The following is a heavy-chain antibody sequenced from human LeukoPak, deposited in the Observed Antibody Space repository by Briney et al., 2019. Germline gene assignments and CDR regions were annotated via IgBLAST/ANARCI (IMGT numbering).Heavy chain of an antibody. D-gene: IGHD3-3*01. Sequence: PGGSLRLSCAASGFTFSSYGMHWVRQAPGKGLEWVAVISYDGSNKYYADSVKGRFTISRDNSKNTLYLQMNSLRAEDTAVYYCAKEGSMGDPDKIEKLRFLEWLFPNYYYGMDVWGQGTTVTVSS. CDR1: GFTFSSYG. J-gene: IGHJ6*02. CDR2: ISYDGSNK. CDR3: AKEGSMGDPDKIEKLRFLEWLFPNYYYGMDV. V-gene: IGHV3-30*18.